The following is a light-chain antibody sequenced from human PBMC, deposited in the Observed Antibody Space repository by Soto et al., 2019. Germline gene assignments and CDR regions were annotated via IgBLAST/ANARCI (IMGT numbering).Light chain of an antibody. V-gene: IGKV1-17*01. Sequence: DIQMTQSPSSLSASVGDRVTITCRSSHDIRNDLGWYQQKPGIAPKCLINAASSLQSGVPSRFSGSGSGIEFTLTISSLQPADVATYYCLQHNSFPRTFGQGTKVEI. CDR2: AAS. CDR1: HDIRND. J-gene: IGKJ1*01. CDR3: LQHNSFPRT.